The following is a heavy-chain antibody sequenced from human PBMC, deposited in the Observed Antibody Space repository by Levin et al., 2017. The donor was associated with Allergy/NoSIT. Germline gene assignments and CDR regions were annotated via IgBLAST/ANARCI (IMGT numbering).Heavy chain of an antibody. CDR3: ARWGLSRRFDP. J-gene: IGHJ5*02. Sequence: RAGGSLRLSCGASGFSFSSYAMTWARQAPGQGLEWVAAISGSGNNKYYGDSLKGRCTISRDNSRNTVYLEMNNLRAEDTAVYYCARWGLSRRFDPWGPGTLVSVSS. D-gene: IGHD2-21*02. CDR2: ISGSGNNK. CDR1: GFSFSSYA. V-gene: IGHV3-23*01.